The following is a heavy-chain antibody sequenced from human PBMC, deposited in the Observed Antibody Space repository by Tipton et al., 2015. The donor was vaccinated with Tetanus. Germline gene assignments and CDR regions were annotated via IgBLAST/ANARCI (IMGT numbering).Heavy chain of an antibody. CDR2: ISNRGNS. CDR3: AAESARGNNWFDP. J-gene: IGHJ5*02. Sequence: TLSLTCTVSGGSVRTYYWTWIRQSPGKGLEWIGYISNRGNSYSNPSLKGRVSLSVDKSASQFSLRLTSVTSADSAVYYCAAESARGNNWFDPWGQGVLVNVSS. V-gene: IGHV4-59*04. CDR1: GGSVRTYY.